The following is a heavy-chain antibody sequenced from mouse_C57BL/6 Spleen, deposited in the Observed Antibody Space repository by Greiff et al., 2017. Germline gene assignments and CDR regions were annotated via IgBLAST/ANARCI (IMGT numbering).Heavy chain of an antibody. D-gene: IGHD2-4*01. V-gene: IGHV5-4*01. CDR2: ISDGGSYT. CDR1: GFTFSSYA. Sequence: EVKLVESGGGLVKPGGSLKLSCAASGFTFSSYAMSWVRQTPEKRLEWVATISDGGSYTYYTDNVKGRFTISRDNAKNNLYLQMRHLKSEDTAMYYCAREGDYLYAMDYWGQGTSVTVSS. J-gene: IGHJ4*01. CDR3: AREGDYLYAMDY.